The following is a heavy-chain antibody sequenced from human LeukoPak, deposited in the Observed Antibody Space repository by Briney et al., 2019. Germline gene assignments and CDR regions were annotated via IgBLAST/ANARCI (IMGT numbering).Heavy chain of an antibody. CDR2: INTGGSST. CDR1: GFTFSSYW. Sequence: TGGSLRLSCAASGFTFSSYWMNWVRQAPGKGLVWVSRINTGGSSTNYADSVKGRFTISRDNAKKSLYLQMNSLRAEDTAVYYCATPGLLGYCSSAICAPPGYWGQGTLVTVSS. D-gene: IGHD2-2*01. V-gene: IGHV3-74*01. J-gene: IGHJ4*02. CDR3: ATPGLLGYCSSAICAPPGY.